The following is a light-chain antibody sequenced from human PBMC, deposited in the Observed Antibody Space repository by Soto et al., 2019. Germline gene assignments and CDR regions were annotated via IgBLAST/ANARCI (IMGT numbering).Light chain of an antibody. Sequence: DIQMTQSPSTLSASVGDRVTITCRASQSISSWLAWYQQKPGKAPKLLIYKASSLESGVPSRFSGSGSGTEFTRTITSLQPDDFAPYYCQQYNNYLWTFGQGTKVEIK. CDR3: QQYNNYLWT. J-gene: IGKJ1*01. CDR1: QSISSW. CDR2: KAS. V-gene: IGKV1-5*03.